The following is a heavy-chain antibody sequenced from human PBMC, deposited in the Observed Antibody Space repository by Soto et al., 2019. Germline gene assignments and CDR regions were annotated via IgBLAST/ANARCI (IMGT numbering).Heavy chain of an antibody. CDR1: GYTFTGYY. CDR3: AREHYSGSYYGLGDVDY. D-gene: IGHD1-26*01. Sequence: QVQLVQSGAEVKKPGASVKVSCKASGYTFTGYYMHWVRQAPGQGLEWMGWINPNSGGTNYAQKFQGRVTMTRDTSISTAYMELSRLRSDDTAVYYCAREHYSGSYYGLGDVDYWGQGTLVTVSS. V-gene: IGHV1-2*02. J-gene: IGHJ4*02. CDR2: INPNSGGT.